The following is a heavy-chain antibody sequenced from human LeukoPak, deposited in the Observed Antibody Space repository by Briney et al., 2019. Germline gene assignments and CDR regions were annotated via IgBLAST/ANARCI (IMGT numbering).Heavy chain of an antibody. V-gene: IGHV4-38-2*01. CDR3: AXSPRDRXGSXXAFDX. CDR2: TYHSGRT. J-gene: IGHJ3*02. D-gene: IGHD1-26*01. Sequence: SETLSLTCAVSGYSISSGYYWGWIRQPPGKGLEWIGSTYHSGRTNYNPSLKSRVTISVDTSKNQFSLKLSSVTAADTAVYYCAXSPRDRXGSXXAFDXXGQGTMVT. CDR1: GYSISSGYY.